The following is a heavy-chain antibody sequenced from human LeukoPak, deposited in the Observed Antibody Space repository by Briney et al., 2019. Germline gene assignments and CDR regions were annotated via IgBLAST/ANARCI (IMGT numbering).Heavy chain of an antibody. CDR3: ARDFDY. CDR2: SIYYSGSIYFSGSS. Sequence: SETLSLACTVSGGSLSSGSYYWGWIRQPPGKGLEWIGSIYYSGSIYFSGSSDYNPSLKSRVTISGDTSKNHFSLRLSSVTAADTAVYYCARDFDYWGQGTLVTVSS. CDR1: GGSLSSGSYY. V-gene: IGHV4-39*07. J-gene: IGHJ4*02.